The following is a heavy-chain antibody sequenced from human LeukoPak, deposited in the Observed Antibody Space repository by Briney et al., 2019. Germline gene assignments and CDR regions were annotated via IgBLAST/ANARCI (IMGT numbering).Heavy chain of an antibody. CDR1: AINVTTNY. J-gene: IGHJ4*01. V-gene: IGHV3-66*02. CDR2: IYGDNAA. CDR3: VSSTGQQFIPYDY. D-gene: IGHD6-13*01. Sequence: GGSLRLSCAASAINVTTNYMTWIRQAPGKGLEWVSLIYGDNAAYYAESVRGRFIISRDSLKNTLFLQMNSLRAEDTAVYYCVSSTGQQFIPYDYWGHGTHVTVSS.